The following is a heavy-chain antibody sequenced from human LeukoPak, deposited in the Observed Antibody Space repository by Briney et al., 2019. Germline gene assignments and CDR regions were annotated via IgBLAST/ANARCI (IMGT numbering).Heavy chain of an antibody. Sequence: PGGSLRLSCVASGFTFTNYWMTWVRQAPGKGLEWVANIKQDQSEKWYVASVKGRFTVSRDNVKNSMYLQMNSLRAEDTAIYYCARSVEEGYCSETSCYAGYWGRGTLVTVSS. CDR2: IKQDQSEK. J-gene: IGHJ4*02. V-gene: IGHV3-7*03. CDR1: GFTFTNYW. D-gene: IGHD2-2*01. CDR3: ARSVEEGYCSETSCYAGY.